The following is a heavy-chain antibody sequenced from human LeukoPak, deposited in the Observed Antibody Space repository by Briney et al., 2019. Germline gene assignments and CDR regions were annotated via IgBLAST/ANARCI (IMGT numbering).Heavy chain of an antibody. J-gene: IGHJ5*02. CDR1: GGSISSYY. CDR3: ARAKGIYEDNWFDP. V-gene: IGHV4-59*01. CDR2: IYYSGST. Sequence: RASETLSLTCTVSGGSISSYYWSWIRQPPGKGLEWIGYIYYSGSTNYNPSLKSRVTISVDTSKNQFSLKLSSVTAADTAVYYCARAKGIYEDNWFDPWGQGTLVTVSS. D-gene: IGHD2/OR15-2a*01.